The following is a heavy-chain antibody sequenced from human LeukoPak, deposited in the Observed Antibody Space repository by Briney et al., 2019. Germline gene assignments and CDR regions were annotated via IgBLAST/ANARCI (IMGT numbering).Heavy chain of an antibody. V-gene: IGHV4-34*01. D-gene: IGHD3-10*01. CDR3: VRSADLDEGLFDL. CDR2: INHSGST. Sequence: PSETLSLTCAVYGGSFSGYYWSWIRQPPGKGLEWIGEINHSGSTNYNPSLKSRVTISVDTSKNQFSLKLSSVTAADTAVYFCVRSADLDEGLFDLWGSGAFVTVSS. CDR1: GGSFSGYY. J-gene: IGHJ4*02.